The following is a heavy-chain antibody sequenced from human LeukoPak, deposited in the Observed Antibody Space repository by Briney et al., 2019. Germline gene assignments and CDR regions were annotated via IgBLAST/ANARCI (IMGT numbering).Heavy chain of an antibody. V-gene: IGHV4-34*01. CDR3: ARSIAARPEGFDY. CDR1: GGSFSGYY. D-gene: IGHD6-6*01. Sequence: SETLSLTCAVYGGSFSGYYWSWIRQPPGKGLEWIGEINHSGSTNYNPSVKSRVTISVETSKNQFSLKLSSVTGADTAVYYCARSIAARPEGFDYWGQGTLVTVSS. J-gene: IGHJ4*02. CDR2: INHSGST.